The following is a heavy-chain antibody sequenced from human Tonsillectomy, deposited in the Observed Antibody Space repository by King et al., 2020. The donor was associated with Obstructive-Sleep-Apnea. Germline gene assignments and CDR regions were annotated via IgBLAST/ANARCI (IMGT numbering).Heavy chain of an antibody. Sequence: QLVQSGPEVKKPGTSVKVSCKASGFTFTSSAVQWVRQARGQRLEWIGWIVVGSGNTNYAQKFQERVTITRDMSTSTAYMELSSLRSEDTAVYYCAADSEVLLWFGELLSDGMDVWGQGTTGTVSS. V-gene: IGHV1-58*01. D-gene: IGHD3-10*01. CDR3: AADSEVLLWFGELLSDGMDV. CDR1: GFTFTSSA. J-gene: IGHJ6*02. CDR2: IVVGSGNT.